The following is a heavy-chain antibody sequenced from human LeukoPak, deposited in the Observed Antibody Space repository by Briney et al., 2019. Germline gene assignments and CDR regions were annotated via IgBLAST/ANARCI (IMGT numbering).Heavy chain of an antibody. J-gene: IGHJ5*02. CDR2: ISGSGGST. D-gene: IGHD2-2*01. CDR3: AKEVYCSSTSCYAPVSWFDP. CDR1: GFTFSSYA. Sequence: PGGSLRLSCAASGFTFSSYAMSWVRQAPGKGLEWVSAISGSGGSTYYADSVKGRFTISRDHSKNTLYLQMNSLRAEDTAVYYCAKEVYCSSTSCYAPVSWFDPWGQGTLVTVSS. V-gene: IGHV3-23*01.